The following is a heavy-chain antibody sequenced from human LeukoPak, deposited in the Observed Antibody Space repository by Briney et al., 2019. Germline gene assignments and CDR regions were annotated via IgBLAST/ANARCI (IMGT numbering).Heavy chain of an antibody. V-gene: IGHV3-7*01. CDR2: INQGGSGK. CDR1: GFSFNSYW. D-gene: IGHD3-9*01. J-gene: IGHJ4*02. Sequence: GGSLRLSCAASGFSFNSYWMTWVRQAPGKGLEWVANINQGGSGKNYVDSVKGRFTISRDNAKTSLYLQMNSLRAEDTALYYCARGFFDWLPHFDYWGQGTLVTVSS. CDR3: ARGFFDWLPHFDY.